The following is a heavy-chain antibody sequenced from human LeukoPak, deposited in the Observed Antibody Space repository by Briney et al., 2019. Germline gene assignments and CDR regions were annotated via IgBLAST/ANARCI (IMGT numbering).Heavy chain of an antibody. CDR2: IYPKSGGT. V-gene: IGHV1-2*02. CDR3: VRDGYSGGAFDI. CDR1: GYTFTGHY. J-gene: IGHJ3*02. Sequence: ASVKVSCKASGYTFTGHYMHWVRQVPGQGLEWMGWIYPKSGGTNYAQKFQSRVTMTRDTSITTAFMELNILKSDDTAVYYCVRDGYSGGAFDIWGQGTMVTVSS. D-gene: IGHD5-12*01.